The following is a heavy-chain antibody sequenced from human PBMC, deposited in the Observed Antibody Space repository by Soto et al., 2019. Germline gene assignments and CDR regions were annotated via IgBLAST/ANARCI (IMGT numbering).Heavy chain of an antibody. J-gene: IGHJ1*01. V-gene: IGHV1-69*13. CDR2: SIPVFGRP. CDR1: GGTFSSFG. Sequence: SVKVSCKASGGTFSSFGISWVRQAPGQGLEWMGGSIPVFGRPNYAQRFRGRLTITADESTNTSYMELIDLTSEDTAVYYCAREASGYDFWGQGTQVTVSS. D-gene: IGHD5-12*01. CDR3: AREASGYDF.